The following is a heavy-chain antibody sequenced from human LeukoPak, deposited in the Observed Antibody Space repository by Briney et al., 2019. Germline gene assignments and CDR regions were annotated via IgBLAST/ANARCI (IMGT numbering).Heavy chain of an antibody. CDR2: IYHSGST. CDR1: GGSISSSNW. D-gene: IGHD1-26*01. CDR3: ARDGGVGATTTGMGY. J-gene: IGHJ4*02. V-gene: IGHV4-4*02. Sequence: SGTLSLTCAVSGGSISSSNWWSWVRQPPGKGLEWIGEIYHSGSTNYNPSLKSRVPISVDKSKNQFSLKLSSVTAADTAVYYCARDGGVGATTTGMGYWGQGTLVTVSS.